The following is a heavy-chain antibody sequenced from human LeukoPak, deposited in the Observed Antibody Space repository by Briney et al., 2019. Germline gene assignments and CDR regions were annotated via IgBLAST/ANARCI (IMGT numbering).Heavy chain of an antibody. CDR1: GSTFSSYG. CDR3: AKDGASSSWDFDY. D-gene: IGHD6-13*01. V-gene: IGHV3-30*02. CDR2: IRYDGSNK. J-gene: IGHJ4*02. Sequence: PGGSLRLSCAASGSTFSSYGMHWVRQAPGKGLEWVAFIRYDGSNKYYADSVKGRFTISRDNSKNTLYLQMNSLRAEDTAVYYCAKDGASSSWDFDYWGQGTLVTVSS.